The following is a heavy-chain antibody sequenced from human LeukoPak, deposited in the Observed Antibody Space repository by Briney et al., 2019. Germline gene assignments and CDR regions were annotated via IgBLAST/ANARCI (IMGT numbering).Heavy chain of an antibody. CDR2: IYYSGST. V-gene: IGHV4-39*01. Sequence: PSETLSLTCTVSGDSIIMSSRYYWAWIRQPPGKGLEWFGNIYYSGSTYYNPSLKSRVTISVDTSKNQFSLKMSSVTIADTAVYYLARSYGTGRLHNGFDPWGQGTLVTVSS. CDR3: ARSYGTGRLHNGFDP. J-gene: IGHJ5*02. CDR1: GDSIIMSSRYY. D-gene: IGHD3-10*01.